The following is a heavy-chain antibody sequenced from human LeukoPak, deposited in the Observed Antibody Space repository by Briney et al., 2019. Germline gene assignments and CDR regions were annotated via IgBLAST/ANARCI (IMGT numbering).Heavy chain of an antibody. V-gene: IGHV3-33*06. D-gene: IGHD3-9*01. Sequence: GGSLRLSCAASGFTFSSYGMPGVRQAPGKGLGGVAVIWYDGSNKYYADSVKGRFTISRDNSKNTLYLQMNSLRAEDTAVYYCAKGGYYDTSDAFDIWGQGTMVTVSS. CDR3: AKGGYYDTSDAFDI. CDR1: GFTFSSYG. CDR2: IWYDGSNK. J-gene: IGHJ3*02.